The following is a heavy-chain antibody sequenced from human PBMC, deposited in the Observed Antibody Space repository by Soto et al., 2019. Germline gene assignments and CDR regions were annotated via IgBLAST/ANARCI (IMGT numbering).Heavy chain of an antibody. CDR3: AKDHAVSSGHDY. CDR1: GFTFSSYG. V-gene: IGHV3-30*18. Sequence: LRLSCAASGFTFSSYGMHWVRQAPGKGLEWVAVISYDGSNKYYADSVKGRFTISRDNSKNTLYLQMNSLRAEDTAVYYCAKDHAVSSGHDYWGQGTLVTVSS. J-gene: IGHJ4*02. D-gene: IGHD3-22*01. CDR2: ISYDGSNK.